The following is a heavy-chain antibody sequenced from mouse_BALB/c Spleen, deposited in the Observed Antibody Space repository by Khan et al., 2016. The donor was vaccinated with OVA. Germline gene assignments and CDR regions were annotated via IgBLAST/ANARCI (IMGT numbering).Heavy chain of an antibody. CDR3: TRQRGYYGTNPYFDY. Sequence: EVQLLETGGGLVRPGGSLKLSCAASGFSFSSYSMSWVRQTPEKRLEWVATIRSGGTYTYYPDSVKGRFTISRDNAKNTLYLQMSSLKSEETAMFYCTRQRGYYGTNPYFDYWGQGTTLTVSS. CDR2: IRSGGTYT. J-gene: IGHJ2*01. CDR1: GFSFSSYS. V-gene: IGHV5-6-4*01. D-gene: IGHD1-1*01.